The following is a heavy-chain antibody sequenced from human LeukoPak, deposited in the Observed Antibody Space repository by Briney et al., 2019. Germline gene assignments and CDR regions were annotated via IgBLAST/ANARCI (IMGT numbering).Heavy chain of an antibody. J-gene: IGHJ4*02. CDR2: ISGSGGST. V-gene: IGHV3-23*01. Sequence: GGSLRLSCAASGFTFSSYAMRWVRQAPGKGLEWVSAISGSGGSTYYADSVKGRFTISRDNSKNTLYLQKNSLRAEDTAVYYCAKDPRTGLLWVGELNPTIFDYWGQGTLITVSS. D-gene: IGHD3-10*01. CDR3: AKDPRTGLLWVGELNPTIFDY. CDR1: GFTFSSYA.